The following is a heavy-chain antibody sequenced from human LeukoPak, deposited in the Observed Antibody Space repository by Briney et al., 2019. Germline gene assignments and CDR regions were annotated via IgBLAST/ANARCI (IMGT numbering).Heavy chain of an antibody. CDR2: IIPAFGTA. CDR1: GYTFTGYY. D-gene: IGHD6-13*01. J-gene: IGHJ4*02. Sequence: SVTVSCKASGYTFTGYYMHWVRQAPGQGLEWMGGIIPAFGTANYAQKFQGRVTITADEATNTAFMELSSLRSEDTAVYYCAREAGYSSSWPYFDYWGQGTLVTVSS. CDR3: AREAGYSSSWPYFDY. V-gene: IGHV1-69*13.